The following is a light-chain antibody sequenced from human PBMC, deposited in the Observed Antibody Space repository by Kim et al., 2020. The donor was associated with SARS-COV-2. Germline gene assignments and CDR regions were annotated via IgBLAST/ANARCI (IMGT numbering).Light chain of an antibody. CDR3: QQRYSWPLT. CDR1: QSVSIY. Sequence: SLSLGERATLSCRASQSVSIYLAWYHQKPGQAPRLLISDASNRATGIPARFSGSGSGTDFTLTINSLEPEDFAVYYCQQRYSWPLTFGGGTKLEI. CDR2: DAS. J-gene: IGKJ4*01. V-gene: IGKV3-11*01.